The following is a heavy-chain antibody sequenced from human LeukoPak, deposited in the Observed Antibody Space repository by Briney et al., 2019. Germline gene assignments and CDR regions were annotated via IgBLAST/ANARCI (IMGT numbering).Heavy chain of an antibody. D-gene: IGHD3-10*01. J-gene: IGHJ4*02. CDR3: AKQFLWFGELSHFDY. CDR1: GFTFSSYA. CDR2: IRSDGSYK. Sequence: PGGSLRLSCAASGFTFSSYAMHWVRQAPGKGLEWVAFIRSDGSYKYYADSVKGRFTISRDNSKNTLYVQMNSLRAEDTAVYYCAKQFLWFGELSHFDYWGQGSLVTVSS. V-gene: IGHV3-30*02.